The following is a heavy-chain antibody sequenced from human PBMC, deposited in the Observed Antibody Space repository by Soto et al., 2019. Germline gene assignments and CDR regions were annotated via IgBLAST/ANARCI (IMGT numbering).Heavy chain of an antibody. CDR2: IYYSGST. CDR3: ARHSGDCSNGVCSAFFDY. CDR1: GGSLSSYY. D-gene: IGHD2-8*01. V-gene: IGHV4-59*08. J-gene: IGHJ4*02. Sequence: SETLSLTCAVSGGSLSSYYWSWIRQPPGKGLEWIGYIYYSGSTYYNPSLQRRLVISADTSKNHFSLTLSSVTAADTAVYYCARHSGDCSNGVCSAFFDYWGLGTLVTVS.